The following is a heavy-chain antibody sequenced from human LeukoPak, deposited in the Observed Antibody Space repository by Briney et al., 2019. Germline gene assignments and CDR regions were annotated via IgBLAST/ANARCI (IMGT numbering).Heavy chain of an antibody. CDR3: ARLPDYGDYGD. CDR2: IYYSGST. J-gene: IGHJ4*02. V-gene: IGHV4-59*08. Sequence: NPSETLSLTCTVSGGSISSYYWSWIRQPPGKGLEWIGYIYYSGSTNYNPSLKSRVTISVDTSKNQFSLKLSSVTAADTAVYYCARLPDYGDYGDWGQGTLVTVSS. D-gene: IGHD4-17*01. CDR1: GGSISSYY.